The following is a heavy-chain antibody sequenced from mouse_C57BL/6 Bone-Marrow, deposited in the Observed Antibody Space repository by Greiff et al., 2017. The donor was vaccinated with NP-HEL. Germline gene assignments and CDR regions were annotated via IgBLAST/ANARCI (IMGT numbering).Heavy chain of an antibody. J-gene: IGHJ1*03. D-gene: IGHD2-1*01. CDR3: ARVYYGNYVGYFDV. CDR2: IYPGSGST. Sequence: VQLQQPGAELVKPGASVKMSCKASGYTFTSYWITWVKQRPGHGLAWIGDIYPGSGSTNYNEKFKSKATLTVDTSSSTAYMQLSSLTSEDSAVYYCARVYYGNYVGYFDVWGTGTTVTVSS. V-gene: IGHV1-55*01. CDR1: GYTFTSYW.